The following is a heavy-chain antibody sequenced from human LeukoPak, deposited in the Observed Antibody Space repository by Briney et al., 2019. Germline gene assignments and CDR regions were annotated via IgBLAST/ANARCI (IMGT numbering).Heavy chain of an antibody. CDR1: GFPLSTYG. D-gene: IGHD3-22*01. Sequence: PGGSLRLSCTASGFPLSTYGMHWVRQAPGKGLEWVANIKQDGSEKYYVDSVKGRFTISRDNAKNSLYLQMNSLGAEDTAVYYCARGGTELVIPTYWGQGILVTVSS. V-gene: IGHV3-7*01. CDR2: IKQDGSEK. CDR3: ARGGTELVIPTY. J-gene: IGHJ4*02.